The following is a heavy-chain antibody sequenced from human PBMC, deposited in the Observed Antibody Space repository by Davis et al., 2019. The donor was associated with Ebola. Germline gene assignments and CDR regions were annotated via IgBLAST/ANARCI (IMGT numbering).Heavy chain of an antibody. J-gene: IGHJ6*02. CDR3: ARVFTTDYYYYGMDV. Sequence: ASVKVSCKASGYTFTSYDINWVRQATGQGLEWMGWMNPNSGNTGYAQKFQGRVTMTRNTSISTAYMELSSLRSEDTAVYYCARVFTTDYYYYGMDVWGQGTTVTVSS. V-gene: IGHV1-8*01. CDR2: MNPNSGNT. D-gene: IGHD1-26*01. CDR1: GYTFTSYD.